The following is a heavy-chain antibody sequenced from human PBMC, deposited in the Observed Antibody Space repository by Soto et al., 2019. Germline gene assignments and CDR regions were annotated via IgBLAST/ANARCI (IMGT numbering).Heavy chain of an antibody. Sequence: EVQLLESGGGLVQPGGSLRLSCAAYGFTFSSYAMSWVRQAPGKGLEWVSAISGSGGSTYYADSVKGRFTISRDNSKNTLYLQMNSLRAEDTAVYYCAKGYSSSWFFRLFDYWGQGTLVTVSS. D-gene: IGHD6-13*01. J-gene: IGHJ4*02. CDR2: ISGSGGST. V-gene: IGHV3-23*01. CDR3: AKGYSSSWFFRLFDY. CDR1: GFTFSSYA.